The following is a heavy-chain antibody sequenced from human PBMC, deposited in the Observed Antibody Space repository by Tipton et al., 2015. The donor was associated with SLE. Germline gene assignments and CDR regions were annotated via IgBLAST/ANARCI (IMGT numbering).Heavy chain of an antibody. Sequence: LSLTCAASGFRFSDYWMHWVRQAPGKGLVWVSRIISDGGGADYADSVKGRFTISRDNAKNTLYLQMNSLRAEDTAIYYCATAGRHTWLDYWGQGTLVTVSS. J-gene: IGHJ4*02. CDR3: ATAGRHTWLDY. V-gene: IGHV3-74*01. CDR2: IISDGGGA. CDR1: GFRFSDYW.